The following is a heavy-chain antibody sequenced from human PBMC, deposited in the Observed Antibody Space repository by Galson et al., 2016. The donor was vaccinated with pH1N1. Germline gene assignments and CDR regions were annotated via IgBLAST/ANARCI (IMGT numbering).Heavy chain of an antibody. Sequence: SLRLSCAAPGFSFEDYGMHWVRQAPGKGLEWVSGITWNSGRIGYADSVKGRVTISRDNVKNSLYLQMNSLRVEHTALYYCAKQRRSWRQYVAFVIWGQGKMVTVSS. CDR3: AKQRRSWRQYVAFVI. CDR1: GFSFEDYG. J-gene: IGHJ3*02. V-gene: IGHV3-9*01. D-gene: IGHD5-24*01. CDR2: ITWNSGRI.